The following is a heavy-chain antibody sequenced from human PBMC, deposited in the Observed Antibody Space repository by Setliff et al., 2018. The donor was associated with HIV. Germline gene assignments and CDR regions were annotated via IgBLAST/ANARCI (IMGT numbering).Heavy chain of an antibody. CDR2: MNPNSGNK. J-gene: IGHJ6*03. CDR3: VRGAWYSSGWYSSRYMDV. D-gene: IGHD6-19*01. CDR1: GYTFTSND. V-gene: IGHV1-8*01. Sequence: ASVQVSCKASGYTFTSNDINWVRQATAQGLEWMGWMNPNSGNKGYAQKFQGRVTMTRDTSINTAYMELSRLRSDDTAVYYCVRGAWYSSGWYSSRYMDVWGKGTTVTVSS.